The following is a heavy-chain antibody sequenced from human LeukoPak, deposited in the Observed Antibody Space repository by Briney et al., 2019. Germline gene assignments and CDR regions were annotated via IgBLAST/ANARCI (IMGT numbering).Heavy chain of an antibody. CDR2: MNPNSGNT. CDR1: GYTFTSYD. D-gene: IGHD2-2*01. CDR3: ARGRYCSSTSCHRGGNWFDP. V-gene: IGHV1-8*03. Sequence: ASVKVSFTASGYTFTSYDINWVRQATGQGLEWMGWMNPNSGNTGYAHKFQGRVTITRNTSIGTAYMELSSLRSEDTAVYYCARGRYCSSTSCHRGGNWFDPWGQGTLVTVSS. J-gene: IGHJ5*02.